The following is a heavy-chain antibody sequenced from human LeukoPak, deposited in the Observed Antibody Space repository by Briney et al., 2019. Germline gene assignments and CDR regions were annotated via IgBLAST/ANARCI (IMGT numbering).Heavy chain of an antibody. CDR3: ARDIPLFGEFDH. CDR1: GFTFGNYA. D-gene: IGHD3-10*02. V-gene: IGHV3-23*01. Sequence: GGSLRLSCATSGFTFGNYAMDWVRQAPGKGLEWVSAISDSGSGTYYADSVRGRFAISRDNSKNTLYLHMHSLRVEDTAVYYCARDIPLFGEFDHWGQGTLVTVSS. J-gene: IGHJ5*02. CDR2: ISDSGSGT.